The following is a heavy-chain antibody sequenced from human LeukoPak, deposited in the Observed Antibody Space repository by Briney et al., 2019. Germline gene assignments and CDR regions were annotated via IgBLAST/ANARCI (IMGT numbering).Heavy chain of an antibody. CDR3: ARHLRLLLPDY. CDR2: IYYSGST. CDR1: GGSISSYY. V-gene: IGHV4-59*08. Sequence: SETLSLTCTVSGGSISSYYWSWIRQPPGKGLEWIGYIYYSGSTNYNPSLKSRVTISVDTSKNQFSLKLSSVTAADTAVYYCARHLRLLLPDYWGQGTLVTVSS. J-gene: IGHJ4*02. D-gene: IGHD2-15*01.